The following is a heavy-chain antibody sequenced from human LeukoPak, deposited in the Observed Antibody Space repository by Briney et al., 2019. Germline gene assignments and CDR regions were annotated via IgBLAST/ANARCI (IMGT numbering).Heavy chain of an antibody. D-gene: IGHD5-12*01. CDR1: GFTFSSYW. Sequence: GGSLRLSCAASGFTFSSYWMHCVRQAPGEGLMWVSRINSDGSITNYADSVKGRFTISRDNAKNTLYLQMNSLRAADTAVYYCARVRATFSPHFDNWGQGTLVTVSS. V-gene: IGHV3-74*01. CDR2: INSDGSIT. J-gene: IGHJ4*02. CDR3: ARVRATFSPHFDN.